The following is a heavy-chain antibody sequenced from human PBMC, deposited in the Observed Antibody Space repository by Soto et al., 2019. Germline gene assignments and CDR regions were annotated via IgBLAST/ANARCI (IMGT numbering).Heavy chain of an antibody. V-gene: IGHV4-34*01. Sequence: SETLSLTCAVYGGSFSGYYWSWIRQPPGKGLEWIGEINHSGSTNYNPSLKSRVTISVDTSKNQFSLKLSSVTAADTAVYYCARGKRDPGFLLDYWGQGTLVTGS. CDR2: INHSGST. CDR1: GGSFSGYY. CDR3: ARGKRDPGFLLDY. D-gene: IGHD2-21*01. J-gene: IGHJ4*02.